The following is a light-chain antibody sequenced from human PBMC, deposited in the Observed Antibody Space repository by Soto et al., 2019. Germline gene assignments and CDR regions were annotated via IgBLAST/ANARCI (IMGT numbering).Light chain of an antibody. CDR1: QSVSSNY. CDR3: QQYGSSPWT. CDR2: DAS. V-gene: IGKV3D-20*01. Sequence: EIVLTQSPGTLSLSPGERAALXCRASQSVSSNYLAWYQQKPGLAPRLLIYDASRRATGIPDRFSGSGSGADFILSISRLEPEDFAVYYCQQYGSSPWTFGQGTKVDIK. J-gene: IGKJ1*01.